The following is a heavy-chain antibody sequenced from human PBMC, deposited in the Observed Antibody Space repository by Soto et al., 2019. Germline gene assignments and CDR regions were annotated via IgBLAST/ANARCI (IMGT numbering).Heavy chain of an antibody. Sequence: QVQLVQSGPEVKKPGASVKVSCKASGYSFSSYGITWVRQAPGQGLEWMGWISPTTGETNYAQKFQGRVTVTTDRSTTTAYLERSRLGPNDTAVYDCGRDWCGRFDPWSRGTLVT. CDR2: ISPTTGET. CDR1: GYSFSSYG. CDR3: GRDWCGRFDP. V-gene: IGHV1-18*01. D-gene: IGHD2-8*02. J-gene: IGHJ5*02.